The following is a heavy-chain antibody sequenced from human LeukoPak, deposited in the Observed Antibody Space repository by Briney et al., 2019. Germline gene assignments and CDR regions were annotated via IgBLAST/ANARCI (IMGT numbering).Heavy chain of an antibody. Sequence: SLSLSCAASGFCFSSYELSWVRQAPGKGLEWVSYISCSGSIIYSAASMKGRFTISRDNAKNSLYLQMNSLRAEDTAIYYGSGQYSSSSVVDYWGQGTLVTVSS. CDR2: ISCSGSII. J-gene: IGHJ4*02. CDR1: GFCFSSYE. D-gene: IGHD6-6*01. V-gene: IGHV3-48*03. CDR3: SGQYSSSSVVDY.